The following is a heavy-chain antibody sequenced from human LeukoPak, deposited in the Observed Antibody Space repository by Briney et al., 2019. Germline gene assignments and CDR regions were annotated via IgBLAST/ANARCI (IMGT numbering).Heavy chain of an antibody. D-gene: IGHD4-11*01. CDR1: GYTFTGYY. CDR3: ARDYSSWEYYYYMDV. CDR2: INPNSGGT. Sequence: ASVKVSCKASGYTFTGYYMHWVRQAPGQGLEWMGWINPNSGGTNYAQKFQGRVTTTRDTSISTAYMELSRLRSDDTAVYYCARDYSSWEYYYYMDVWGKGTTVTVSS. V-gene: IGHV1-2*02. J-gene: IGHJ6*03.